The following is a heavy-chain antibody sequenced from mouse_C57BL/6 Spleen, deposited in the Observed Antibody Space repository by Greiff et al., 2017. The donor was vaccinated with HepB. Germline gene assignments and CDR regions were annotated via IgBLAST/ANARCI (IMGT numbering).Heavy chain of an antibody. CDR1: GYAFSSSW. J-gene: IGHJ1*03. Sequence: VQLVESGPELVKPGASVKISCKASGYAFSSSWMNWVKQRPGKGLEWIGRIYPGDGDTNYNGKFKGKATLTADKSSSTAYMQLSSLTSEDSAVYFCARSHYYGSSYGYFDVWGTGTTVTVSS. CDR2: IYPGDGDT. D-gene: IGHD1-1*01. V-gene: IGHV1-82*01. CDR3: ARSHYYGSSYGYFDV.